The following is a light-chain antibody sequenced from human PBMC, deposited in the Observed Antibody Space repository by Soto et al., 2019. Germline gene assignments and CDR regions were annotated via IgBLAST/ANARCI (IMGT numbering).Light chain of an antibody. CDR2: GAS. Sequence: EIVMTQSPATLSVSPGERATLSCRASQSVSSNLAWYQQKPGQAPRLLIYGASTRATGIPARFSGSGSGTEFTLTISILQSEDFAVYYCQQYNNWPPYTFGQVTKLEIK. J-gene: IGKJ2*01. V-gene: IGKV3-15*01. CDR3: QQYNNWPPYT. CDR1: QSVSSN.